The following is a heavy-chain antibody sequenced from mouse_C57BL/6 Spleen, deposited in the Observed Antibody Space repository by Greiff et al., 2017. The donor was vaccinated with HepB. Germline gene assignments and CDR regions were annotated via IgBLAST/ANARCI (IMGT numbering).Heavy chain of an antibody. D-gene: IGHD1-1*01. CDR2: RRNKANDYTT. CDR1: GFTFSDFY. Sequence: EVKVVESGGGLVQSGRSLRLSCATSGFTFSDFYMEWVRQAPGKGLEWIAARRNKANDYTTEYSASVKGRFIVSRDTSQSILYLQMNALSAEDTAIDYCARDSPYYYGSSYGSFDVWGTGTTVTVSS. CDR3: ARDSPYYYGSSYGSFDV. V-gene: IGHV7-1*01. J-gene: IGHJ1*03.